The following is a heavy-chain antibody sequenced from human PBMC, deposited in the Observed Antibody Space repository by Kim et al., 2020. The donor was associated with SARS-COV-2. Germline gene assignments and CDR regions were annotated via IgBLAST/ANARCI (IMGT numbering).Heavy chain of an antibody. CDR1: GYTFIGYY. D-gene: IGHD6-13*01. V-gene: IGHV1-2*04. J-gene: IGHJ6*02. CDR3: AREIAAANGTYYYGMDV. Sequence: ASVKVSCKASGYTFIGYYIHWVRQAPGQGLEWMGWINPNSGGTNYAQKFQGWVTMTRDTSISTAYMELSRLRSDDTAVYYCAREIAAANGTYYYGMDVWGQGTTVTGSS. CDR2: INPNSGGT.